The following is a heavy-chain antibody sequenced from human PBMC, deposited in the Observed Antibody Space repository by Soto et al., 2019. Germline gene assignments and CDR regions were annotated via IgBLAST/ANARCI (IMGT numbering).Heavy chain of an antibody. CDR3: ARSPYSSSSLDWFDP. D-gene: IGHD6-6*01. CDR1: GGSITSVDHY. J-gene: IGHJ5*02. V-gene: IGHV4-30-4*01. Sequence: SETLSLTCSVSGGSITSVDHYGIWNRQPPGKGLEWIGYIYYSGSTYYNPSLKSRVTISIDTSRNQFSLKLSSVTAADMAVYYCARSPYSSSSLDWFDPWGQGMLVTVSS. CDR2: IYYSGST.